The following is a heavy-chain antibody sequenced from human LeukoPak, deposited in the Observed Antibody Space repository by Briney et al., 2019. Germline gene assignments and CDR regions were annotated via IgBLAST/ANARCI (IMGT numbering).Heavy chain of an antibody. Sequence: SETLSLTCTVSGGSISRHYWSWIRQPAGKGLEWIGRIYSSGNTNYNPSLNSRVTMSVDTSKNQFSLKLTSVTAADTAVYYCARVLIAVAGPYYFDFWGQGTLVTVSS. CDR2: IYSSGNT. V-gene: IGHV4-4*07. J-gene: IGHJ4*02. CDR1: GGSISRHY. D-gene: IGHD6-19*01. CDR3: ARVLIAVAGPYYFDF.